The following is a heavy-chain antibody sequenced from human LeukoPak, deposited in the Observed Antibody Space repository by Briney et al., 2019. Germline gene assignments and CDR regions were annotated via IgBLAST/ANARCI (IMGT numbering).Heavy chain of an antibody. Sequence: GGSLRLSCAASGFTFSNAWMSWVRQAPGKGLEWVGRIKGKTDGGTTDYAAPVKGRFTISRDDSKNTLYLQMNSLKTEDTAVYYCTVGALQGAFDIWGQGTMVTVSS. CDR3: TVGALQGAFDI. J-gene: IGHJ3*02. CDR2: IKGKTDGGTT. V-gene: IGHV3-15*01. D-gene: IGHD1-26*01. CDR1: GFTFSNAW.